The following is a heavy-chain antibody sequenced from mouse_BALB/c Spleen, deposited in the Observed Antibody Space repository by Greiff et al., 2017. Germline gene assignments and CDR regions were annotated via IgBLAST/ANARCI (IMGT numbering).Heavy chain of an antibody. CDR1: GFTFSDYY. D-gene: IGHD2-4*01. J-gene: IGHJ2*01. Sequence: EVHLVESGGGLVKPGGSLKLSCAASGFTFSDYYMYWVRQTPEKRLEWVATISDGGSYTYYPDSVKGRFTISRDNAKNNLYLQMSSLKSEDTAMYYCARAGDYDGLDYWGQGTTLTVSS. CDR3: ARAGDYDGLDY. V-gene: IGHV5-4*02. CDR2: ISDGGSYT.